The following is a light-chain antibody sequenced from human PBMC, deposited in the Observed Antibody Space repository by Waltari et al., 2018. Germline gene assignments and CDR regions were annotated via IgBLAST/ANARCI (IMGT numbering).Light chain of an antibody. CDR1: QSVRRT. CDR2: GAS. Sequence: EIVLTQSPGTLSLSPGERATLSCRAGQSVRRTLAGYQQKPGQAPKLLIYGASTRATGIPDRFSGSGSGTDFSLTISRLEPEDFAVYYCQHYVRLPVTFGQGTKVEIK. CDR3: QHYVRLPVT. V-gene: IGKV3-20*01. J-gene: IGKJ1*01.